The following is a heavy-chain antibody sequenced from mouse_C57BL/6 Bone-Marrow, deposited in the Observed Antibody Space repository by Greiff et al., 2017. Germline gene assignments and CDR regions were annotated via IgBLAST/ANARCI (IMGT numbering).Heavy chain of an antibody. J-gene: IGHJ4*01. V-gene: IGHV5-6*01. CDR2: ISSGGSYT. Sequence: EVQLVESGGDLVKPGGSLKLSCAASGFTFSSYGMSWVRQTPDKRLEWVATISSGGSYTYYPDSVKGRFTISRDNAKNTLYLQMSSLKSEDTAMYYCARHRSMDYWGQGTSVTVSS. CDR1: GFTFSSYG. CDR3: ARHRSMDY.